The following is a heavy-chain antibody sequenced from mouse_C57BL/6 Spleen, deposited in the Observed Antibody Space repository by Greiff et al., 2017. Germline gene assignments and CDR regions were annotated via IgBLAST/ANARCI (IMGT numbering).Heavy chain of an antibody. CDR1: GYAFSSYW. CDR3: ARGGSSPYFDY. J-gene: IGHJ2*01. D-gene: IGHD1-1*01. V-gene: IGHV1-80*01. Sequence: VQLQQSGAELVKPGASVKISCKASGYAFSSYWMNWVKQRPGKGLEWIGQIYPGDGDTNYNGKFKGKATLTADKSSSTAYMQLSSLTSEDSAVYFCARGGSSPYFDYWGQGTTRTVSS. CDR2: IYPGDGDT.